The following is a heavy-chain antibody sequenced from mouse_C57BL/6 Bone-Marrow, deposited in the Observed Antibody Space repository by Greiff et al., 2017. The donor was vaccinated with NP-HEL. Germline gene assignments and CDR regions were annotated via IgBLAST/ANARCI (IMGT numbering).Heavy chain of an antibody. Sequence: VQLQQSGAELARPGASVKLSCKASGYTFTSYGISWVKQRTGQGLEWIGEIYPRSGNTYYNEKFKGKATLTADKSSSTAYMELRSLTSEDSAGYFCARGVYGYGWYFDVWGTGTTVTVSS. CDR3: ARGVYGYGWYFDV. V-gene: IGHV1-81*01. CDR1: GYTFTSYG. CDR2: IYPRSGNT. J-gene: IGHJ1*03. D-gene: IGHD2-2*01.